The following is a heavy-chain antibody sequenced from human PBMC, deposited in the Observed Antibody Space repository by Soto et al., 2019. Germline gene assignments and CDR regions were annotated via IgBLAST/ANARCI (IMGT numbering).Heavy chain of an antibody. J-gene: IGHJ4*02. CDR1: GFTFSSYA. CDR2: ISGSGGST. V-gene: IGHV3-23*01. CDR3: AKGLYYYDSSGYSN. D-gene: IGHD3-22*01. Sequence: PVGSRRLSCAASGFTFSSYAMSWVRQAPGKGLEWVSAISGSGGSTYYADSVKGRFTISRDNSKNTLYLQMNSLRAEDTAVYYCAKGLYYYDSSGYSNWGQGTLVTVSS.